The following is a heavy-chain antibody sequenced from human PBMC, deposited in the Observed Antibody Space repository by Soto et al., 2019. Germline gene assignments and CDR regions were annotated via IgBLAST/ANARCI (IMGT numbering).Heavy chain of an antibody. D-gene: IGHD3-9*01. CDR1: GFTFSSYW. V-gene: IGHV3-23*01. CDR3: AKGSYYDILTGYYPPTDY. CDR2: ISGSGGST. J-gene: IGHJ4*02. Sequence: GGSLRLSCAASGFTFSSYWMHWVRQAPGKGLEWVSAISGSGGSTYYADSVKGRFTISRDNSKNTLYLQMNSLRAEDTAVYYCAKGSYYDILTGYYPPTDYWGQGTLVTVSS.